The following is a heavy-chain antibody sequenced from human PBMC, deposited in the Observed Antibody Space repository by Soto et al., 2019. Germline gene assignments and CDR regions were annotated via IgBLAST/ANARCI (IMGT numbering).Heavy chain of an antibody. V-gene: IGHV1-18*01. CDR3: ARDVYDFWSGPPPLYYYYYMDV. J-gene: IGHJ6*03. D-gene: IGHD3-3*01. CDR2: ISAYNGNT. CDR1: GYTFTSYG. Sequence: ASVKVSCKASGYTFTSYGISWVRQAPGQGLEWMGWISAYNGNTNYAQKLQGRVTMTTDTSTSTAYMELRSLRSDDTAVYYCARDVYDFWSGPPPLYYYYYMDVWGKGTTVTVSS.